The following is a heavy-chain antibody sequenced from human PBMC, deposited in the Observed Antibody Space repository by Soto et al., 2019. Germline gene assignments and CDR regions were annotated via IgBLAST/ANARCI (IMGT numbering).Heavy chain of an antibody. D-gene: IGHD6-13*01. J-gene: IGHJ4*02. Sequence: QVQLQESGPGLVKPSGTLSLTCAVSSGSISSSNWWSWVRQPPGKGLEWIGEIYHSGSTNYNPSPKSRVTITVDKSQNQFSLKLSSVTAADTAVYYCARDPGIAAAGNFDYWGQGTLVTVSS. CDR1: SGSISSSNW. CDR3: ARDPGIAAAGNFDY. CDR2: IYHSGST. V-gene: IGHV4-4*02.